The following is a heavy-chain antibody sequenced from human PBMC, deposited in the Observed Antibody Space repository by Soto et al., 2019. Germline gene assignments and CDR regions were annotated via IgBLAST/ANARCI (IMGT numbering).Heavy chain of an antibody. J-gene: IGHJ6*02. CDR2: IYYSGST. V-gene: IGHV4-31*03. Sequence: PSETLSLTCTVSGGSISSSSYYWGWIRQHPGKGLEWIGYIYYSGSTYYNPSLKSRVTISVDTSKNQFSLKLSSVTAADTAVYYCARDLWGYCGTDCYPLDVWGQGTTVTVSS. CDR1: GGSISSSSYY. CDR3: ARDLWGYCGTDCYPLDV. D-gene: IGHD2-21*02.